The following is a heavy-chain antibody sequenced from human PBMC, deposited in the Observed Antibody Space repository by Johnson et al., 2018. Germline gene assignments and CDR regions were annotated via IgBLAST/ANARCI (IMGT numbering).Heavy chain of an antibody. CDR2: ISYDGSNK. CDR3: AKDQYDSPLRYFQH. J-gene: IGHJ1*01. Sequence: QEQLVETGGGVVQPGRSLRLSCAASGFTFSSYGMHWVRQAPGTGLAWLAVISYDGSNKYYADSVKGRFTISRDKSKNTLYLQMNSLRAEDTAFYYCAKDQYDSPLRYFQHWGQGTLVTVSS. CDR1: GFTFSSYG. V-gene: IGHV3-30*18. D-gene: IGHD2/OR15-2a*01.